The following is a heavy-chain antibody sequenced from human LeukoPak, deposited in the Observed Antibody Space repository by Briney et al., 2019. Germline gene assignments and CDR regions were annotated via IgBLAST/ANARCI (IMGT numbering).Heavy chain of an antibody. V-gene: IGHV3-64*01. CDR1: GFTFSSYA. CDR3: AREPFHYYVMDV. CDR2: ISSNGGST. Sequence: PGGSLRLSCAASGFTFSSYAMHWVRQAPGKGLEYVSAISSNGGSTYYANSVKGRFTISRDNSKNTLYLQMGSLRAEDMAVYYCAREPFHYYVMDVWGQGTTVTVSS. J-gene: IGHJ6*02.